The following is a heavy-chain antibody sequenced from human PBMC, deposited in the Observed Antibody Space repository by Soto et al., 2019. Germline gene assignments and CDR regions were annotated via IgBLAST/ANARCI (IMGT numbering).Heavy chain of an antibody. CDR2: IYYSGST. CDR3: ARHVSVVVVAAIPMPANYYYYYYMDV. V-gene: IGHV4-39*01. Sequence: SETLSLTCTVSGGSISSSSYYWGWIRQPPGKGLEWIGSIYYSGSTYYNPSLKSRVTISVDTSKNQFSLKLSSVTAADTAVYYCARHVSVVVVAAIPMPANYYYYYYMDVWGKGTTVTVSS. D-gene: IGHD2-15*01. J-gene: IGHJ6*03. CDR1: GGSISSSSYY.